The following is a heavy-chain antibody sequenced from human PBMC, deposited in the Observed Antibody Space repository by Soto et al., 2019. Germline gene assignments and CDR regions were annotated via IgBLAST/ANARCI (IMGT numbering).Heavy chain of an antibody. CDR3: ARDIEDYYGSGSYPSGIDY. Sequence: QVQLVESGGGVVQPGRSLRLSCAASGFTFSSFAFHWVRQAPGKGLEWVAVISYDGSNKYYADSVKGRFTISRDNSKYTLYLQMNSLRAEDTAVYYCARDIEDYYGSGSYPSGIDYWGQGTLVTVSS. J-gene: IGHJ4*02. CDR1: GFTFSSFA. CDR2: ISYDGSNK. D-gene: IGHD3-10*01. V-gene: IGHV3-30-3*01.